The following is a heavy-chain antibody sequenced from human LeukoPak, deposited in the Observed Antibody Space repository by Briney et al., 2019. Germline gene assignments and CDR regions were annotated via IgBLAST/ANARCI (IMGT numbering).Heavy chain of an antibody. Sequence: SGPALLKPTPTLTLTFTFSGFSLSTSGMCVSWIRQPPVKALEWLSRIDWDDDKYYSTSLKTRLTISKDTSKNQVVLTITNMDPVDTATYYCARTAYYYGSGNYFDYWGQGTLVTVSS. D-gene: IGHD3-10*01. CDR2: IDWDDDK. J-gene: IGHJ4*02. V-gene: IGHV2-70*11. CDR1: GFSLSTSGMC. CDR3: ARTAYYYGSGNYFDY.